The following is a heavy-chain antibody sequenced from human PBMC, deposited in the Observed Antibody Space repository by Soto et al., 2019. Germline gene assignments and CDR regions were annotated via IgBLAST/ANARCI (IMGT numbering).Heavy chain of an antibody. Sequence: QVQLVESGGGGVQPGRSLRLSCAASGFTFSSYGMHWVRQAPGKGLEWVAVIWYDGSNKYYADSVKGRFTISRDNSKNTLYLQMNSLRAEDTAVYYCAAGAYYFDYWGQGTLVTVSS. CDR2: IWYDGSNK. CDR3: AAGAYYFDY. V-gene: IGHV3-33*01. J-gene: IGHJ4*02. D-gene: IGHD3-10*01. CDR1: GFTFSSYG.